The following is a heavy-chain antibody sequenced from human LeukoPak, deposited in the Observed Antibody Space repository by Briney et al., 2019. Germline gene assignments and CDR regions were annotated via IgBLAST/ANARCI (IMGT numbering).Heavy chain of an antibody. D-gene: IGHD6-13*01. CDR3: AGDVVAAAGSWDY. V-gene: IGHV4-39*06. CDR2: IYYSGGT. CDR1: GGSISSSSHY. J-gene: IGHJ4*02. Sequence: SETLSLTCTVSGGSISSSSHYWRWTRQPPGKRLERIGSIYYSGGTYYHPSLKSRVTISVDTSKNQYPLNLSSVTAADTAGSFCAGDVVAAAGSWDYWGQGTLVTVSS.